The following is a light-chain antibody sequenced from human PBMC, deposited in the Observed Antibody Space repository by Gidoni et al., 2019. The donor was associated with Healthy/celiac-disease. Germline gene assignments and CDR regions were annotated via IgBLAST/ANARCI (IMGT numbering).Light chain of an antibody. V-gene: IGKV3-20*01. J-gene: IGKJ1*01. CDR1: QSVSSSY. CDR3: QQYGSSWT. CDR2: GAS. Sequence: EMVLTQSPGTLSLSPGERATLSCRASQSVSSSYLAWYQQKPGQATRLLIYGASSRATGIPDRFSGSGSGTDFTLTISRLEPEDLAVYYCQQYGSSWTFGQGTKVEIK.